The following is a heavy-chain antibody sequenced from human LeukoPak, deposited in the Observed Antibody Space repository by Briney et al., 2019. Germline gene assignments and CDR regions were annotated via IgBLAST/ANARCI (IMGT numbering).Heavy chain of an antibody. Sequence: SETLSLTCTVSGGSISSYYWSWIRQPAGKGLEWIGYIYYSGSTNYNPSLKSRVTISVDTSMNQFSLKLSSVTAADTAVYYCARDTPTIFGVSFDIWGQGTMVTVSS. CDR3: ARDTPTIFGVSFDI. CDR2: IYYSGST. J-gene: IGHJ3*02. CDR1: GGSISSYY. D-gene: IGHD3-3*01. V-gene: IGHV4-59*01.